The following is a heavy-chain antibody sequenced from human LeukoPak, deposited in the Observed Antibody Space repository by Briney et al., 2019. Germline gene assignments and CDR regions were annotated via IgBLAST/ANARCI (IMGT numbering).Heavy chain of an antibody. D-gene: IGHD2-15*01. Sequence: PSETLSLTCTVSGGSISSSSYYWGWIRQPPGQGLEWIGSIHYSGSTNYNPSLKSRVTISVDTSKNQFSLKLSSVTAADTAVYYCARGYCSGGSCYSYYYYNYMDVWGEGTTVTVSS. J-gene: IGHJ6*03. CDR2: IHYSGST. V-gene: IGHV4-39*07. CDR1: GGSISSSSYY. CDR3: ARGYCSGGSCYSYYYYNYMDV.